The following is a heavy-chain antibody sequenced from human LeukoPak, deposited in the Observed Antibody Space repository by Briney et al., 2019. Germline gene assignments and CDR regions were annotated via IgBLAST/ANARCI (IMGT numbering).Heavy chain of an antibody. CDR1: GGSISSGGYY. CDR3: ARGGHVVGY. Sequence: PSETLSLTCTVSGGSISSGGYYWSWIRQPPGKGLEWIGYIYYSGSTNYNPSLKSRVTISVDTSKNQFSLKLSSVTAADTAVYYCARGGHVVGYWGQGTLVTVSS. V-gene: IGHV4-61*08. CDR2: IYYSGST. D-gene: IGHD2-21*01. J-gene: IGHJ4*02.